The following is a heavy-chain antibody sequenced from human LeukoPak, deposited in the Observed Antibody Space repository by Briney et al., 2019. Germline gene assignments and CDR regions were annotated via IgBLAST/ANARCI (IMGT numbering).Heavy chain of an antibody. V-gene: IGHV3-30*18. D-gene: IGHD3-10*01. Sequence: GRSLRLSCAASGFTFSSYGMHWVRQAPGKGLEWVAVISYDGSNKYYADSVKGRFTTSRDNSKNTLYLQMNSLRAEDTAVYYCAKSAMVRGPTWGQGTLVTVSS. CDR2: ISYDGSNK. J-gene: IGHJ5*02. CDR1: GFTFSSYG. CDR3: AKSAMVRGPT.